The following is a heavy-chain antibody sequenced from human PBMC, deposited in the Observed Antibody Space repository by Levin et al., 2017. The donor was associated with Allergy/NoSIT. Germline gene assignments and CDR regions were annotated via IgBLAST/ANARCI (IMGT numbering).Heavy chain of an antibody. D-gene: IGHD1-26*01. Sequence: LRLSCVVSGFTFSDHLMDWVRQTPGKGLEWVGRSRNKANSYTTEYAASVRGRFTVSRDDSKNSLYLQMSSLKTEDTAVYYCVATRPGSVFDYWGQGTLVTVSS. CDR2: SRNKANSYTT. V-gene: IGHV3-72*01. J-gene: IGHJ4*02. CDR1: GFTFSDHL. CDR3: VATRPGSVFDY.